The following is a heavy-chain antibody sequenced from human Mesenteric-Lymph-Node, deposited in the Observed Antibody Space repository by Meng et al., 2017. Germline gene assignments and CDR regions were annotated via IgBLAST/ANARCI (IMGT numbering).Heavy chain of an antibody. V-gene: IGHV3-30*01. CDR1: GFTFSSYA. D-gene: IGHD3-22*01. CDR3: ARGPLITMTPVDY. Sequence: GESLKISCAASGFTFSSYAMHWVRQAPGKGLEWVAVISYDGSNKYYADSVKGRFTISRDNSKNTLYLQMNSLRAEDTAVYYCARGPLITMTPVDYWGQGTLVTVSS. J-gene: IGHJ4*02. CDR2: ISYDGSNK.